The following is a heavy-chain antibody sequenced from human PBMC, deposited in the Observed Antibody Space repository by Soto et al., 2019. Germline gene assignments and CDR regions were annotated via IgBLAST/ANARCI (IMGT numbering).Heavy chain of an antibody. CDR3: AKSRGSGSYFNPSDAFDF. V-gene: IGHV3-23*01. J-gene: IGHJ3*01. D-gene: IGHD3-10*01. CDR1: GFTLSSYA. Sequence: EVQLLDSGGGLVQPGGSLRLSCAASGFTLSSYAMSWVRQAPGKGLEWVSSISGSGGGTYYADSVKGRFTISRDNSKNTLSLQMNSLRAEDTAVYYCAKSRGSGSYFNPSDAFDFWGQGTMVTVSP. CDR2: ISGSGGGT.